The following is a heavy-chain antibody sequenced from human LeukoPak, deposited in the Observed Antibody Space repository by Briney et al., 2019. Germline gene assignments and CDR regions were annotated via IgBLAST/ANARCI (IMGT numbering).Heavy chain of an antibody. J-gene: IGHJ4*02. CDR3: ARALIGYYFDY. CDR1: GFTFTNYW. Sequence: PGGSLRLSCAASGFTFTNYWMSWVRQAPGKGLELVANIKQDRSEKYYVDSVKGRFTISRDNAKNSLYLQMNSLRAEDTAVYYCARALIGYYFDYWGQGTLVTVSS. V-gene: IGHV3-7*01. CDR2: IKQDRSEK. D-gene: IGHD2-8*01.